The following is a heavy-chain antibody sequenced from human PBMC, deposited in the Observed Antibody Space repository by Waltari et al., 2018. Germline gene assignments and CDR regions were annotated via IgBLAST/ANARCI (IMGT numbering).Heavy chain of an antibody. V-gene: IGHV3-7*01. CDR1: GFTRSSYW. D-gene: IGHD3-22*01. J-gene: IGHJ3*02. CDR2: IMTDGSEE. CDR3: ARDQWFAFDI. Sequence: EVQLVESGGGLVQPGGSLRLSCAASGFTRSSYWMGWVRQAPGKGLEWVANIMTDGSEEYYVDSVRGRFTISRDNAKNSLFLQMNSLRPEDTAVYYCARDQWFAFDIWGQGTIVTVSS.